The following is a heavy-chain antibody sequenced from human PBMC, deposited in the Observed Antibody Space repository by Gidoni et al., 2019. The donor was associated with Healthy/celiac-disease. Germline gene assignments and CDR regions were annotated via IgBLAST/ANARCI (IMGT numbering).Heavy chain of an antibody. D-gene: IGHD6-19*01. CDR1: GFTFSSYS. Sequence: EVQLVESGGGMVKPGGSLRLSCAASGFTFSSYSMNWVRQAPGKGLEWVPSISSSSSYIYHADSGKGRFTISRDNAKNSLYLQMNSLRAEDTAVYYCARDGEQWLVHYYGMDVWGQGTTVTVSS. V-gene: IGHV3-21*01. CDR2: ISSSSSYI. CDR3: ARDGEQWLVHYYGMDV. J-gene: IGHJ6*02.